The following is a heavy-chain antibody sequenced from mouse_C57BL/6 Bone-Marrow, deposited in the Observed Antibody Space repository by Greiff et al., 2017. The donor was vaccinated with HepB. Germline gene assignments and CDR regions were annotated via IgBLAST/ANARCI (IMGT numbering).Heavy chain of an antibody. Sequence: VKLQESGAELARPGASVKLSCKASGYTFTSYGISWVKQRTGQGLEWIGEIYPRSGNTYYNEKFKGKATLTADKSSSTAYMELRSLTSEDSAVYVCARWYYGSSSYWYVDVWGTGTTVTVSS. D-gene: IGHD1-1*01. CDR2: IYPRSGNT. V-gene: IGHV1-81*01. CDR1: GYTFTSYG. J-gene: IGHJ1*03. CDR3: ARWYYGSSSYWYVDV.